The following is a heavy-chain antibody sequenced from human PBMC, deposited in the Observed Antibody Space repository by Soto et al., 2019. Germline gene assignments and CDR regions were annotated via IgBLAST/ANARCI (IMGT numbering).Heavy chain of an antibody. CDR2: IDPRDSYT. J-gene: IGHJ5*02. D-gene: IGHD1-1*01. CDR1: GYSFTTYW. V-gene: IGHV5-10-1*01. Sequence: GESLKISCEASGYSFTTYWISWVRQMPGKGLEWMGAIDPRDSYTKYSPSFQGHVTISVDKSISTAYLQWNSLKASDTAIYYCAREKSDLQLFNWLDPWGQGTLVTVSS. CDR3: AREKSDLQLFNWLDP.